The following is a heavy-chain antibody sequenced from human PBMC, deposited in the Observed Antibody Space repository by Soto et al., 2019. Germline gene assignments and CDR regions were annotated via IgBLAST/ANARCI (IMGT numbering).Heavy chain of an antibody. CDR3: ARPISGYHPRLAFDI. D-gene: IGHD3-22*01. CDR2: INPSGGST. V-gene: IGHV1-46*01. Sequence: VASVKVSCKAPGYTFTSYYMHWVRQAPGQGLEWMGIINPSGGSTSYAQKFQGRVTMTRDTSTSTVYMELSSLRSEDTAVYYCARPISGYHPRLAFDIWGQGTMVTVSS. CDR1: GYTFTSYY. J-gene: IGHJ3*02.